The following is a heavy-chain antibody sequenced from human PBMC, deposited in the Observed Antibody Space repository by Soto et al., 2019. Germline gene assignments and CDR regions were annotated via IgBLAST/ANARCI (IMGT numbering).Heavy chain of an antibody. Sequence: EVQRLASGGGLVQPGGSLRLSCAAPGFTFSSYAMSWVLQAPGTGLGRSSAISGSGGSTYYADSVKGRFTISRDNSKNTLYLQMNSLRAEDTAVYYCAKLVVPAAMYLDPWGQGTLVTVSS. D-gene: IGHD2-2*01. J-gene: IGHJ5*02. CDR3: AKLVVPAAMYLDP. CDR1: GFTFSSYA. V-gene: IGHV3-23*01. CDR2: ISGSGGST.